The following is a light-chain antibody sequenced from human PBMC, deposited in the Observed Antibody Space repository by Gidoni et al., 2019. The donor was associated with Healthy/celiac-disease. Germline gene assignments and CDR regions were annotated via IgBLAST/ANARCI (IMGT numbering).Light chain of an antibody. J-gene: IGKJ4*01. CDR1: QSVSSY. V-gene: IGKV3-11*01. CDR2: DAS. CDR3: QQRSNWPT. Sequence: EIVFTQSPATLSMSPGERATLACRDSQSVSSYLSWSQQKPGQAPRLLLYDASNRATGIPARFSGSGSGTDFTRTISSLEPEDFAVYYCQQRSNWPTFGGGTKVEIK.